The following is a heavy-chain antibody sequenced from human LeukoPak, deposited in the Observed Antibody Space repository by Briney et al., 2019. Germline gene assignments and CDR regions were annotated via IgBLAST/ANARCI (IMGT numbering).Heavy chain of an antibody. CDR1: GFTFSSYA. Sequence: GGSLRLSCAASGFTFSSYAMHWVRQAPGKGLEWVAVISYDGSNKYYADSVKGRFTISSDNSKNTLYLQMNSLRVEDTAVYYCARGGVVEKWSFDYWGQGTLVTVSS. V-gene: IGHV3-30*14. CDR2: ISYDGSNK. J-gene: IGHJ4*02. CDR3: ARGGVVEKWSFDY. D-gene: IGHD2-15*01.